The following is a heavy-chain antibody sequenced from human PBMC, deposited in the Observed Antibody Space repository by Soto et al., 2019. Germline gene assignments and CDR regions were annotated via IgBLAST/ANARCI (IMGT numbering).Heavy chain of an antibody. Sequence: PGGSLRLSXAASGFTFSSYAMSWVRQAPGKGLEWVSAISGSGGSTYYADSVKGRFTISRDNSKNTLYLQMNSLRAEDTAVYYCAKAITMIVVVIPDAFDIWGQGTMVTVSS. D-gene: IGHD3-22*01. V-gene: IGHV3-23*01. CDR3: AKAITMIVVVIPDAFDI. CDR1: GFTFSSYA. J-gene: IGHJ3*02. CDR2: ISGSGGST.